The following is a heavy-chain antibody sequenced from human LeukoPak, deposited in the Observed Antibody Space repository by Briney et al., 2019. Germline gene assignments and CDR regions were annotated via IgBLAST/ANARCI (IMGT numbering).Heavy chain of an antibody. CDR3: ARDRIVATIPRLGYFDY. CDR2: ISSSSSYI. CDR1: GFTFSSYS. Sequence: PGGSLRLSCAASGFTFSSYSMNWVRQAPGKGLEWVSSISSSSSYIYYADSVKGRFTISRDNAKNSLYLQMNSLRAEDTAVYYCARDRIVATIPRLGYFDYWGQGTLVTVSP. V-gene: IGHV3-21*01. D-gene: IGHD5-12*01. J-gene: IGHJ4*02.